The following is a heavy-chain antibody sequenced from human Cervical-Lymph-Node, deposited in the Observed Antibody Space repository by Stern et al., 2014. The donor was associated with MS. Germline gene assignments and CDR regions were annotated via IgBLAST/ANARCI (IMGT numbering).Heavy chain of an antibody. CDR1: GDSISSYTHY. J-gene: IGHJ4*02. Sequence: QLQLQESGPGLVKPSETLSLTCAVSGDSISSYTHYWAWIRQPPGKGLEWIGSVYYSGATYYNPSLKSPVPISVDTPKNPFPLGLTSVTAADTAVYYCAKHACTGAACPFDLWGQGTLVTVSS. CDR3: AKHACTGAACPFDL. CDR2: VYYSGAT. V-gene: IGHV4-39*01. D-gene: IGHD2-8*02.